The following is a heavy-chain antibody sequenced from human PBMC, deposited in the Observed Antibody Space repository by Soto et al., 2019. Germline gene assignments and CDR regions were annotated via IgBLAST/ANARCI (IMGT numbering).Heavy chain of an antibody. J-gene: IGHJ4*02. CDR2: IFVGDSDT. Sequence: PGESLKISCKGSGKFFSNYWIAWVRQMPGKGLEWMGVIFVGDSDTRYSPSFEGQVTISADKSISTVYLQWDSLKASDTAIYYCARRWGSSVAVRPPGDWGQGTQVTVSS. V-gene: IGHV5-51*01. CDR1: GKFFSNYW. D-gene: IGHD6-6*01. CDR3: ARRWGSSVAVRPPGD.